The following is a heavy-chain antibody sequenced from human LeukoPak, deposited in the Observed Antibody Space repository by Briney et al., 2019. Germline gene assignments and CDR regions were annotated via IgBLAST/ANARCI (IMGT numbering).Heavy chain of an antibody. J-gene: IGHJ6*03. Sequence: SETLSLTCEVSVESIGTNIFYWGWIRQPPGKGLEWIGSIYHSGSTYYNPSLKSRVTISVDTSKNQFSLKLSSVTAADTAVYYCARDTLHVGATGALDYYYYYMDVWGKGTTVTVSS. CDR1: VESIGTNIFY. V-gene: IGHV4-39*07. CDR3: ARDTLHVGATGALDYYYYYMDV. D-gene: IGHD1-26*01. CDR2: IYHSGST.